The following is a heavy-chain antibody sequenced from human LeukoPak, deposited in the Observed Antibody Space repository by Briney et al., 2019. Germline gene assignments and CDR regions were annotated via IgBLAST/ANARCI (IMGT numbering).Heavy chain of an antibody. J-gene: IGHJ4*02. CDR2: IKQDGSEK. CDR3: ARDPRTSYLFDY. V-gene: IGHV3-7*01. CDR1: GFTFSSYS. Sequence: GGSLRLSCAASGFTFSSYSMNWVRQAPGKGLEWVANIKQDGSEKYYVDSVKGRFTISRDNAKNSLYLQMNSLRAEDTAVYYCARDPRTSYLFDYWGQGTLVTVSS. D-gene: IGHD2-2*01.